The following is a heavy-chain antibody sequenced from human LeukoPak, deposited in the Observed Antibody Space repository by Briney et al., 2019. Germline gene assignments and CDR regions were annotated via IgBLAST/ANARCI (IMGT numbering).Heavy chain of an antibody. CDR1: GYTFTGYY. CDR2: INPNSGGT. CDR3: ARVARYYDSSGYYDRPVDY. Sequence: ASVKVSCKASGYTFTGYYMHWVRQAPGQGLEWMGWINPNSGGTNYAQKFQGRVTMTRDTSISTAYMELSRLRSDDTAVYYCARVARYYDSSGYYDRPVDYWGQGTLVTVSS. V-gene: IGHV1-2*02. J-gene: IGHJ4*02. D-gene: IGHD3-22*01.